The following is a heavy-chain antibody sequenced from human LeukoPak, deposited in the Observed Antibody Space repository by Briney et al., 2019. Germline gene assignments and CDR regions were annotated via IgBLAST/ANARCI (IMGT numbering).Heavy chain of an antibody. J-gene: IGHJ4*02. CDR3: ARENWGSTTGSPFDQ. CDR2: FCYSASI. Sequence: PSETLSLTCTVSGGSISSSSYCWGWICRPPGKGLEWIGSFCYSASIYYTPSLKSRVIISVDTSKNQISLKLSSVTAADTAVYYCARENWGSTTGSPFDQWGQGTLVTVSS. CDR1: GGSISSSSYC. V-gene: IGHV4-39*02. D-gene: IGHD4-11*01.